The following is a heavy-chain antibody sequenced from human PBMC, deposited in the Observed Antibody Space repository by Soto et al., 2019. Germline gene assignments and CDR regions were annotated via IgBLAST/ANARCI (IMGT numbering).Heavy chain of an antibody. Sequence: PSETLSLTCTVSDGSISSGGYYWNWIRQHPGKGLEWIGNIYYSGNTYYNPSLKSRISMSVDTSKNQFSLRLISVTAADTAKYFCAREGNLGRWLQPLDFWGQGTLVTVSS. CDR2: IYYSGNT. CDR1: DGSISSGGYY. CDR3: AREGNLGRWLQPLDF. J-gene: IGHJ4*02. V-gene: IGHV4-61*08. D-gene: IGHD5-12*01.